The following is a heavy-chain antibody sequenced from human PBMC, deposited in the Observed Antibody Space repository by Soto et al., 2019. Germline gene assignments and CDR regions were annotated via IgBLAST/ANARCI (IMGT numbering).Heavy chain of an antibody. CDR2: IIPLFGIT. Sequence: QVQLVQSGAEVKKPGSSVKVSCKASGGIFNRYSVSWVRQAPGQGLEWMGRIIPLFGITNYAQKFQGRVMITADKSTNTAYMEVNGLRSEDTALYYCATFYGGDCTTTTCYGDFEYWGQGTLVNVTS. V-gene: IGHV1-69*02. CDR1: GGIFNRYS. J-gene: IGHJ4*02. D-gene: IGHD2-2*01. CDR3: ATFYGGDCTTTTCYGDFEY.